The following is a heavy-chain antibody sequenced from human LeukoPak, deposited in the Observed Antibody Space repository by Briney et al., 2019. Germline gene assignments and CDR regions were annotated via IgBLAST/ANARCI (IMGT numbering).Heavy chain of an antibody. Sequence: GGSLRLSCTASEFTFSSYWMSWVRQAPGKGLEWVANIRQDGSERYYLDSVKGRFTISRDNAKNSLYLQMNSLRAEDTAVYYCARDSTSYDYGDSGDYYYYYMDVWGKGTTVTVSS. D-gene: IGHD4-17*01. CDR2: IRQDGSER. V-gene: IGHV3-7*01. CDR1: EFTFSSYW. J-gene: IGHJ6*03. CDR3: ARDSTSYDYGDSGDYYYYYMDV.